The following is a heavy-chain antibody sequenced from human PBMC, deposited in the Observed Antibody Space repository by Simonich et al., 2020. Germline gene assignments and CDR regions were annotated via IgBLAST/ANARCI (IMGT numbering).Heavy chain of an antibody. CDR3: ARASRGTWWYYYFDY. V-gene: IGHV1-18*01. Sequence: QVQLVQSGAEVKKPGAAVKVSCKASGYTFTSYGISWVRQAPGQGLEWMGWISAYNGNTNYAQKLQGRFTMTTATSTSTAYRELRSLRSDDTAVYYCARASRGTWWYYYFDYWGQGTLVTVSS. CDR1: GYTFTSYG. D-gene: IGHD2-15*01. J-gene: IGHJ4*02. CDR2: ISAYNGNT.